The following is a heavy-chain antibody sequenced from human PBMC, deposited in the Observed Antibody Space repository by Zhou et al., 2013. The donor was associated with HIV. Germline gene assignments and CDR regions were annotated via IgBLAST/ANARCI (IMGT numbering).Heavy chain of an antibody. Sequence: QVQLVQSGAEVKKPGASVKVSCKASGYTFTSYGISWVRQAPGQGLEWMGWISGYNGNTNYAQKLQGRVTMTTDTSTSTAYMELRSLRSDDTAVYYCALKPPYYGSDIEVDYWGRGTLVTVSS. V-gene: IGHV1-18*01. D-gene: IGHD3-10*01. CDR2: ISGYNGNT. J-gene: IGHJ4*01. CDR3: ALKPPYYGSDIEVDY. CDR1: GYTFTSYG.